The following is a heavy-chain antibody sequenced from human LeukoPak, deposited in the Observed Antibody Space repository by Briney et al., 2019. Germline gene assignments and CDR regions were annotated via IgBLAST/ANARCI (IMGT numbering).Heavy chain of an antibody. J-gene: IGHJ5*02. D-gene: IGHD5-12*01. Sequence: PGGSLRHSCAASGFTFSQYSMNWVRQAPGKGLEWVSHIRSSSETFYADSVKGRFTISRDNARNSLYLQMNNLRGEDTAIYYCARDAGNSGYGCDLWGQGTLVTVSS. CDR2: IRSSSET. V-gene: IGHV3-48*01. CDR1: GFTFSQYS. CDR3: ARDAGNSGYGCDL.